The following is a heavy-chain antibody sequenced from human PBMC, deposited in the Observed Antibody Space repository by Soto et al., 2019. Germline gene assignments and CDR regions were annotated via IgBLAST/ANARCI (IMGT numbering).Heavy chain of an antibody. Sequence: GGSLRLSCAASGFTFSSYSMNWVRQAPGKGLEWVSSISSSSSSIYYADSVKGRFTISRDNARNSLYLQMNSLGAEDTAVYYCGNTYGYDGDYWGQGTLVTVSS. CDR1: GFTFSSYS. V-gene: IGHV3-21*01. J-gene: IGHJ4*02. CDR2: ISSSSSSI. D-gene: IGHD5-18*01. CDR3: GNTYGYDGDY.